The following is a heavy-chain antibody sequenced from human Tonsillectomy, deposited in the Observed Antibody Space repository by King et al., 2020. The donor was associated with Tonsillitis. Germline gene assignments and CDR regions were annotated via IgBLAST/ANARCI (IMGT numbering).Heavy chain of an antibody. CDR1: CFMFNSYS. Sequence: VQLVESGGGLVKPGESLRLSCAASCFMFNSYSMNWVRQAPGKGLEWVSSINSVSSHIYYARSVRGRFTISRDNAKNSLYLQMNSLSAEDTAVYYCARPYCSGAGCYQIYDGFHIWGQGTMVTVSS. D-gene: IGHD2-15*01. V-gene: IGHV3-21*01. CDR3: ARPYCSGAGCYQIYDGFHI. CDR2: INSVSSHI. J-gene: IGHJ3*02.